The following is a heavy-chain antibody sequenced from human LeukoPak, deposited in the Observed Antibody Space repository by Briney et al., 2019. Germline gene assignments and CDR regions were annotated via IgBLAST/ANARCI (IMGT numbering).Heavy chain of an antibody. CDR1: GGSISSYY. CDR2: IYYSGST. Sequence: SETLSLTCTVSGGSISSYYWSWIRQPPGKGLEWIGYIYYSGSTNYNPSLKSRVTISVDTSKNQFSLKLSSVTAAGTAVYYCARFQLLHFDYWGQGTLVTVSP. J-gene: IGHJ4*02. D-gene: IGHD2-2*01. V-gene: IGHV4-59*01. CDR3: ARFQLLHFDY.